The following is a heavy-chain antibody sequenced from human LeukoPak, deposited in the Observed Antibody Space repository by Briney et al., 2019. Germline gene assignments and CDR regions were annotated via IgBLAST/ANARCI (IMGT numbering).Heavy chain of an antibody. CDR3: AKTLGYSGYFSP. CDR2: ISGGGVNT. J-gene: IGHJ5*02. CDR1: GFTFNSYA. V-gene: IGHV3-23*01. D-gene: IGHD3-22*01. Sequence: GGTLRLSCAASGFTFNSYAMTWVRQAPGKGLEWVSAISGGGVNTYYADSVKGRFTISRDNSKNMLYLQMNSLRAEDTAVYYCAKTLGYSGYFSPWGQGTLVTVSS.